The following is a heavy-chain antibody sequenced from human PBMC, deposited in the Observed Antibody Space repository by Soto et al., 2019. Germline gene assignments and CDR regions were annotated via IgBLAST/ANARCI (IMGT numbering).Heavy chain of an antibody. CDR3: ARDGIAVAPASAYYGMDV. J-gene: IGHJ6*02. V-gene: IGHV3-30-3*01. Sequence: PGGSLRLSCAASGFTFSSYAMHWVRQAPGKGLEWVAVISYDGSNKYYADSVKGRFTISRDNSKNTLYLQMNSLRAEDTAVYHCARDGIAVAPASAYYGMDVWGQGTTVTVSS. CDR1: GFTFSSYA. CDR2: ISYDGSNK. D-gene: IGHD6-19*01.